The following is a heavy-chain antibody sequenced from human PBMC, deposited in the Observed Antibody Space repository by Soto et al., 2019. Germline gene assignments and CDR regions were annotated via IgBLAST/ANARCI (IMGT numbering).Heavy chain of an antibody. V-gene: IGHV1-18*01. CDR1: GYTFTSYG. CDR3: ARDLGPYSSSPTPDY. D-gene: IGHD6-13*01. Sequence: QVQLVQSGAEVKKPGASVKVSCKASGYTFTSYGISWVRQAPGQGLAWMGWRSAYNGNTNYAQKLQGRVTMTTDTSTSTAYMELRSLRTDDTAVDYCARDLGPYSSSPTPDYWGQGTLVTVSS. CDR2: RSAYNGNT. J-gene: IGHJ4*02.